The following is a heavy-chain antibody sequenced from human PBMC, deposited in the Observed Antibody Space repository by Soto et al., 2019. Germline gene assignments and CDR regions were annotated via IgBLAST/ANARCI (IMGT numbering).Heavy chain of an antibody. CDR1: GFTFGYFS. CDR3: TREIPYFDS. Sequence: GGSLRLSCATSGFTFGYFSISWVRQAPGRGLEWVGFIRSKDYGGTTEYAASVKGRFAISRDDSTGIAYLQMNSLKIEDTAVYYCTREIPYFDSWGQGTLVTVSS. V-gene: IGHV3-49*02. CDR2: IRSKDYGGTT. J-gene: IGHJ4*02.